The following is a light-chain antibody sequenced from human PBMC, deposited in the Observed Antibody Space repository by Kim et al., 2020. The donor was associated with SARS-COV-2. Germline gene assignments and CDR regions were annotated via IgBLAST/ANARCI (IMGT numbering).Light chain of an antibody. Sequence: PGERVTLSCRASQNVSSSSLTWYQQKPGQAPRLLIYDASTRATGIPARFSGSGSGTDFALTINSLQPEDFALYYCQQDYNLPLTFGGGTKVE. CDR2: DAS. J-gene: IGKJ4*01. CDR1: QNVSSSS. V-gene: IGKV3D-7*01. CDR3: QQDYNLPLT.